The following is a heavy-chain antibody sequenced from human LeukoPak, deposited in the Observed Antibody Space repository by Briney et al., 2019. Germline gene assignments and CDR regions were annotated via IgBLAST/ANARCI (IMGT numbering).Heavy chain of an antibody. V-gene: IGHV4-4*09. J-gene: IGHJ4*02. Sequence: PSETLSLTCSVYGDSISIYYWSWIRQPPGKGLEWIGYIHTSGATNYNPSLKSRVFLSVDTSKNQFSLNLNSVTAADTAVYYCARSTVSLGYYFDYWGQGTLVTVSS. CDR1: GDSISIYY. CDR3: ARSTVSLGYYFDY. D-gene: IGHD4-11*01. CDR2: IHTSGAT.